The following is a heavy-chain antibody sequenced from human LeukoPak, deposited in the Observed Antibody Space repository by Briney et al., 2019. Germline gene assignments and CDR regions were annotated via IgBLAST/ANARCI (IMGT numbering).Heavy chain of an antibody. Sequence: GGSLRLFCAASGFTFSSYWMSWVRQAPGKGLEWVANIKQEGSEKYYVDSVKGRFTISRDNAKNSLYLQMNSLRAEDTAVYYCARGPRGGYCSSTSCHYPIDYWGQGTLVTVSS. CDR3: ARGPRGGYCSSTSCHYPIDY. CDR2: IKQEGSEK. CDR1: GFTFSSYW. D-gene: IGHD2-2*01. V-gene: IGHV3-7*01. J-gene: IGHJ4*02.